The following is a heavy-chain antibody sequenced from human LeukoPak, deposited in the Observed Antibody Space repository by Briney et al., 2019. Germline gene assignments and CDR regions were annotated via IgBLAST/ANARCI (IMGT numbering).Heavy chain of an antibody. CDR1: GYTFTGYY. J-gene: IGHJ4*02. D-gene: IGHD3-16*01. CDR2: INPSGGST. Sequence: GASVKVSCKASGYTFTGYYMHWVRRAPGQGLEWMGIINPSGGSTSYAQKFQGRVTMTRDMSTSTVYMELSSLRSEDTAVYYCARVRYRLAETYIDYWGQGTLVTVSS. V-gene: IGHV1-46*01. CDR3: ARVRYRLAETYIDY.